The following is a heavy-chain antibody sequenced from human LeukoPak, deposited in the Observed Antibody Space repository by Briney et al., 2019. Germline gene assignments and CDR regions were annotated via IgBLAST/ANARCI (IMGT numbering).Heavy chain of an antibody. CDR1: GFTFSSYA. J-gene: IGHJ6*02. Sequence: GGSLRLSCAASGFTFSSYAMSWVRQAPGKGLEWVSAISGSGGSTYYADSVKDRFTISRDNSKNTPYLQMNSLRAEDTAVYYCAKFSRRDYYYGMDVWGQGTTVTVSS. CDR2: ISGSGGST. CDR3: AKFSRRDYYYGMDV. V-gene: IGHV3-23*01.